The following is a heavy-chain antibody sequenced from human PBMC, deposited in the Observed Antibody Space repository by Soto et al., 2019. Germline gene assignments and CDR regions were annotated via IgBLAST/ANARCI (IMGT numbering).Heavy chain of an antibody. V-gene: IGHV4-31*03. CDR2: ISYTGAT. CDR3: ARGGPVSVSPACQLLGYFDY. J-gene: IGHJ4*02. D-gene: IGHD2-2*01. CDR1: GGSISRDAYF. Sequence: PSETLSLTCSVSGGSISRDAYFWTWIRQFPGKGLEWIAYISYTGATYYNPSLKSRVTILADTSKNQFSLTLNSLTSADTAVYYCARGGPVSVSPACQLLGYFDYWGQGTLVTVSS.